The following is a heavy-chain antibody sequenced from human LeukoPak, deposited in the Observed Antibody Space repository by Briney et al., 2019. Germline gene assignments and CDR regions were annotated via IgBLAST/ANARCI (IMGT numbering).Heavy chain of an antibody. CDR3: ATSRGMYGGFDY. Sequence: SETLSLTCTVSGGSINSSSYYWGWIRQPPGKGLEWIGSFSKTGSTYYKWSLESRLTISVDTSKSHFSLRLSSVTAADAATYYCATSRGMYGGFDYWGQGALVTVSS. CDR2: FSKTGST. CDR1: GGSINSSSYY. D-gene: IGHD4-23*01. V-gene: IGHV4-39*02. J-gene: IGHJ4*02.